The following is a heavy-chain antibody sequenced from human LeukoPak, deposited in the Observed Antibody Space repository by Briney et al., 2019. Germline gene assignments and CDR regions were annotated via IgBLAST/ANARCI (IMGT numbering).Heavy chain of an antibody. CDR1: GGSISSSSYY. V-gene: IGHV4-39*07. Sequence: PSETLSLTCTVSGGSISSSSYYWGWIRQPPGKGLEWIGSIYYSGSTYYNPSLKSRVTISVDTSKNQFSLKLSSVTAADTAVYYCARDLLQQLVRSGAFDIWGQGTMVTVSS. J-gene: IGHJ3*02. CDR3: ARDLLQQLVRSGAFDI. D-gene: IGHD6-13*01. CDR2: IYYSGST.